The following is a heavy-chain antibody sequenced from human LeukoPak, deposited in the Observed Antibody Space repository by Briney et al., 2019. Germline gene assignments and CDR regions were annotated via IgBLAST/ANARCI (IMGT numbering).Heavy chain of an antibody. D-gene: IGHD2-21*02. CDR1: GFTFSSYS. J-gene: IGHJ4*02. V-gene: IGHV3-21*01. CDR2: ISGSSSYI. Sequence: PGGSLRLSCAASGFTFSSYSVNWVRQAPGKGLEWVSSISGSSSYIDYADSVKGRFTISRDNAKNSLYLQMSSLRAEDTALYYCARGGGDIPIDSWGQGTLVAVSS. CDR3: ARGGGDIPIDS.